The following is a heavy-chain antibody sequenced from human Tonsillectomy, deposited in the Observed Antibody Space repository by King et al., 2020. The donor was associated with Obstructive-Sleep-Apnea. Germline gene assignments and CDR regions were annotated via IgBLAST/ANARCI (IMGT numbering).Heavy chain of an antibody. V-gene: IGHV4-39*07. J-gene: IGHJ2*01. Sequence: QLQESGPGLVKPSETLSLTCTVSGGSITSSSYYWGWIRQPPGKGLEWIGSIYYSGSTYYNPSLKSRVTISVDTSKNQFSLRLSPVTAADTAVYYCARVGGDWYFDLWGRGTLVTVSS. D-gene: IGHD2-15*01. CDR2: IYYSGST. CDR3: ARVGGDWYFDL. CDR1: GGSITSSSYY.